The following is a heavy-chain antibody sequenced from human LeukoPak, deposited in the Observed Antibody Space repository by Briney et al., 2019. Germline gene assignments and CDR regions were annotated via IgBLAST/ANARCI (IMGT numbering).Heavy chain of an antibody. CDR2: IYTSGST. D-gene: IGHD3-3*01. CDR3: ARASGSSGPYYYNYYMDV. Sequence: SETLSLTCTVSGGSISSYYWSWIRQPAGKGLEWIGRIYTSGSTNYNPSLKSRVTMSVDTSKNQFSLKLSSVTAADTAVYYCARASGSSGPYYYNYYMDVWGKGTTVTVSS. V-gene: IGHV4-4*07. J-gene: IGHJ6*03. CDR1: GGSISSYY.